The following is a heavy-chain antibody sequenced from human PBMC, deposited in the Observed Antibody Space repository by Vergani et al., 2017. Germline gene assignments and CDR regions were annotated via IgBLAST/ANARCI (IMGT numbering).Heavy chain of an antibody. J-gene: IGHJ5*02. D-gene: IGHD1-26*01. CDR2: INPSGGST. Sequence: QVQLVQSGAEVKKPGASVQVSCKASGYTFTSYYMHWVRQAPGQGLEWMGIINPSGGSTSFAQKFQGIVTMTRDTSTSTVYMELSSLVSEDTAVYYCARGSGWEVLTPGGQGTVVTVSS. CDR1: GYTFTSYY. CDR3: ARGSGWEVLTP. V-gene: IGHV1-46*01.